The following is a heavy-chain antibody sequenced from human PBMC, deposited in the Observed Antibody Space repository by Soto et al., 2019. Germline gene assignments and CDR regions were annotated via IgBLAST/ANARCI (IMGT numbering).Heavy chain of an antibody. J-gene: IGHJ4*02. Sequence: EVQLVESGGGLVKPGGSLRLSCAASGFTFGNAWMNWVRQAPGKGLEWVGRIKSKTDGGTTDSAAPVKGIFTISRDDSKTTLYLQMNSLKTEDTAVYYCTKGYSGSNYWLGNWGQGTLVTVSS. CDR1: GFTFGNAW. CDR3: TKGYSGSNYWLGN. V-gene: IGHV3-15*07. D-gene: IGHD1-26*01. CDR2: IKSKTDGGTT.